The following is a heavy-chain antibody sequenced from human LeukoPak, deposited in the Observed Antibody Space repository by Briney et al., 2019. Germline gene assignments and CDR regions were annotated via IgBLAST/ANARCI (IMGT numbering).Heavy chain of an antibody. CDR3: ASVPLAYCSSTSCYEDGWFDP. V-gene: IGHV3-74*01. CDR2: INSDGSST. D-gene: IGHD2-2*01. Sequence: GGSLRLSCAASGFTFSSYWMHWVRQAPGKGLVWVSRINSDGSSTSYADSVKGRFTISRDNAKNTLYLQMNSLRAEDTAVYYCASVPLAYCSSTSCYEDGWFDPWGQGTLVTVSS. J-gene: IGHJ5*02. CDR1: GFTFSSYW.